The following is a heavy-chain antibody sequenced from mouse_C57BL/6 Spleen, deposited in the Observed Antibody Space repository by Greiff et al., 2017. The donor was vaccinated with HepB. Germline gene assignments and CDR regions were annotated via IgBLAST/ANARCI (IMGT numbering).Heavy chain of an antibody. J-gene: IGHJ4*01. D-gene: IGHD1-1*01. CDR1: GFSLTSYG. Sequence: QVQLQQSGPGLVQPSQSLSITCTVSGFSLTSYGVHWVRQPPGKGLEWLGVIWSGGSTDYNAAFISRLSISKDNSKSQVFFKMNSLQADDTAIYYCAKNKGDYYGSSPLYAMDYWGQGTSVTVSS. CDR3: AKNKGDYYGSSPLYAMDY. CDR2: IWSGGST. V-gene: IGHV2-4*01.